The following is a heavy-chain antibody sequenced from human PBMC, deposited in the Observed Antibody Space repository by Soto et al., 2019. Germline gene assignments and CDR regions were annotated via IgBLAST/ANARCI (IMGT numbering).Heavy chain of an antibody. Sequence: SETLSLTCTVSGGSISSYYWSWTRQPPGKGLEWIGYIYYSGSTNYNPSLKSRVTISVDTSKNQFSLKLSSVTAADTAVYYCARGGNMVRGVIIRVLPDYWGQGTLVTVSS. D-gene: IGHD3-10*01. CDR2: IYYSGST. J-gene: IGHJ4*02. V-gene: IGHV4-59*01. CDR1: GGSISSYY. CDR3: ARGGNMVRGVIIRVLPDY.